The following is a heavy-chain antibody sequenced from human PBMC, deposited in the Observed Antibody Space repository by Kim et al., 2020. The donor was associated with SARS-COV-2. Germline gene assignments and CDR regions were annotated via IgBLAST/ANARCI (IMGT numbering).Heavy chain of an antibody. D-gene: IGHD2-21*02. CDR2: EK. CDR3: ARREELLETN. Sequence: EKYFVDSVKGRFTISRDNAKNSLYLQMNSLRAEDTAVYYCARREELLETNWGQGTLVTVSS. V-gene: IGHV3-7*01. J-gene: IGHJ4*02.